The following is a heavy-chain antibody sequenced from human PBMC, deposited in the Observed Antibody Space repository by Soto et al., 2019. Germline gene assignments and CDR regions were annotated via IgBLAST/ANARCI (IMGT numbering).Heavy chain of an antibody. D-gene: IGHD3-3*01. CDR2: INPNSGGT. CDR3: ARLNDFWSGTKDY. V-gene: IGHV1-2*02. CDR1: GYTFTGYY. Sequence: GASVKVSCKASGYTFTGYYMHWVRQAPGQGLEWMGWINPNSGGTNYAQKFQGRVTMTRDTSISTAYMELSRLRSDDTAVYYCARLNDFWSGTKDYWGQGTLVTVSS. J-gene: IGHJ4*02.